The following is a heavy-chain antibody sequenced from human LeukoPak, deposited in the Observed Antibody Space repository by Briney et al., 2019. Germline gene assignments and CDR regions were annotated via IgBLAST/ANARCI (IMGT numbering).Heavy chain of an antibody. J-gene: IGHJ4*02. V-gene: IGHV4-34*01. D-gene: IGHD6-19*01. CDR3: ARAIAVAEGY. Sequence: KPSETLSLTCAVYGGSFSGYSWSWIRQPPGKGLEWIGEINHSGSTNYNPSLKSRVTISVDTSKNQFSLKLSSVTAADTAVYYCARAIAVAEGYWGQGTLVTVSS. CDR1: GGSFSGYS. CDR2: INHSGST.